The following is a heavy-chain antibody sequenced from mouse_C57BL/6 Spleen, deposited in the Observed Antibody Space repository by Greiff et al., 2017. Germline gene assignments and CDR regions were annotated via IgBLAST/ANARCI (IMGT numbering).Heavy chain of an antibody. D-gene: IGHD2-4*01. V-gene: IGHV1-52*01. CDR1: GYTFTSYW. Sequence: QVQLQQPGAELVRPGSSVKLSCKASGYTFTSYWMHWVKQRPIQGLEWIGNIDPSDSETHYNQKFKDKATLTVDKSSSTAYMQLSSLTSEDSAVYYCARNYDYDRGWFAYWGQGTLVTVSA. CDR3: ARNYDYDRGWFAY. J-gene: IGHJ3*01. CDR2: IDPSDSET.